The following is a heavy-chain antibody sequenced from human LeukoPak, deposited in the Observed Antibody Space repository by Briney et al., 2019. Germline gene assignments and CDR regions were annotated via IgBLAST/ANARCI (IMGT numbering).Heavy chain of an antibody. D-gene: IGHD6-13*01. V-gene: IGHV4-39*01. J-gene: IGHJ4*02. Sequence: PSETLSLTCTVSGGSISSSSYYWGWIRQPPGKGLEWIGSIYYSGSTYYNPSLKSRVTISVDTSKNQFSLKLSSVTAADTAVYYCARHLIAAAELYDYRGQGTLVAVSS. CDR3: ARHLIAAAELYDY. CDR1: GGSISSSSYY. CDR2: IYYSGST.